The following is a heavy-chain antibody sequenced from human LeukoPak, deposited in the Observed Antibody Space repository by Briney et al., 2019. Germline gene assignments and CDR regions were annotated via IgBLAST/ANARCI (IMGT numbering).Heavy chain of an antibody. CDR3: ARDRGYYYGSGSHNWFDP. V-gene: IGHV1-69*05. CDR1: GGTFSSYA. CDR2: IIPIFGTA. Sequence: ASVKVSCKASGGTFSSYAISWVRQAPGQGLEWMGGIIPIFGTANYAQKFQGRVTITTDESTSTAYMELSSLRSEDTAVYYCARDRGYYYGSGSHNWFDPWGQGTLVTVSS. J-gene: IGHJ5*02. D-gene: IGHD3-10*01.